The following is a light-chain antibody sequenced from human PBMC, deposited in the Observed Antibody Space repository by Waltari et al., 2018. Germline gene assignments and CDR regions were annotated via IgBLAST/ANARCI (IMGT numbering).Light chain of an antibody. CDR3: QESSRLPYT. CDR2: YAS. CDR1: QSTSSY. J-gene: IGKJ2*01. V-gene: IGKV1-39*01. Sequence: DIQIVQSPSSLSASMGDRVTIPRRASQSTSSYLNWYQQKPGKAPQRLIYYASSLQSGVPSRFSGSGSGTDFTLTISSLQPEDFATYYCQESSRLPYTFGQGTKVDIK.